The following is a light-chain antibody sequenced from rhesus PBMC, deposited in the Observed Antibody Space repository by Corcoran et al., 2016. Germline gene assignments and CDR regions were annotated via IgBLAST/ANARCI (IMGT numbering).Light chain of an antibody. Sequence: EIVMTQSPATLSLSPGERATLSCRASQSVSSYLAWYPQKPGQAPRHHIYGASSRATGSPDRFRGSGSGTDFTLTISGLEPEDFAVYYCQETSNLWTFGQGTKVEIK. V-gene: IGKV3-31*02. CDR1: QSVSSY. J-gene: IGKJ1*01. CDR2: GAS. CDR3: QETSNLWT.